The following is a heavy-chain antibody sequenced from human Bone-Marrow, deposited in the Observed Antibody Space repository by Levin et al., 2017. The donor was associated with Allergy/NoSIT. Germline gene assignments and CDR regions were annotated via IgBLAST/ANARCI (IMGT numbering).Heavy chain of an antibody. D-gene: IGHD2-15*01. V-gene: IGHV4-34*01. J-gene: IGHJ4*02. CDR2: INHSGST. CDR1: GGSFSGYY. CDR3: ARGRRDIVVVVAAPLFDY. Sequence: SETLSLTCAVYGGSFSGYYWSWIRQPPGKGLEWIGEINHSGSTNYNPSLKSRVTISVDTSKNQFSLKLSSVTAADTAVYYCARGRRDIVVVVAAPLFDYWGQGTLVTVSS.